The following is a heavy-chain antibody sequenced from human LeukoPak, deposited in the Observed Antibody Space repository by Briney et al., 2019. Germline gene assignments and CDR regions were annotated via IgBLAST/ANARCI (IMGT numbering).Heavy chain of an antibody. CDR3: ARVYYYDSSGYLGPFDY. CDR1: GGSFSGYY. Sequence: SETLSLTCAVYGGSFSGYYWSWIRQPPGKGLEWIGEINHSGSTNYNPSLKSRVTISVDTSKNQFSLKLSSVTAADTAVYYCARVYYYDSSGYLGPFDYWGQGTLDTVSS. D-gene: IGHD3-22*01. CDR2: INHSGST. J-gene: IGHJ4*02. V-gene: IGHV4-34*01.